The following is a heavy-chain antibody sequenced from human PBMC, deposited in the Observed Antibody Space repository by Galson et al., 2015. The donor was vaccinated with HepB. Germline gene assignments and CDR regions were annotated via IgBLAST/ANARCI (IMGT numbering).Heavy chain of an antibody. Sequence: SETLSLTCTVSGGSISSPTNYWGWLRQPPGKGLEWIGNVYYDGNTYYNPPFESRVTISVDTSKNQFSLKLSSVTAEDTTVYYCARLRGGWYTMDYYYYMDVWGKGTTVIVSS. CDR3: ARLRGGWYTMDYYYYMDV. CDR1: GGSISSPTNY. J-gene: IGHJ6*03. V-gene: IGHV4-39*01. D-gene: IGHD6-19*01. CDR2: VYYDGNT.